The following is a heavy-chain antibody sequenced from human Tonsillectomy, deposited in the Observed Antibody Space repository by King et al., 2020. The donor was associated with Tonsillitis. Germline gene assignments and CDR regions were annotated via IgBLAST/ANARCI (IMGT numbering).Heavy chain of an antibody. Sequence: VQLVESGGGVVQPGRSLRLSCAASGFTFSSYAMHWVRQAPGKGLEWVAVISYDGSNKYYADSVKGRFTISRDNSKNTLYLQMNSLRAEDTAVYYCARGPYYDFWSGYSPMDGWGQGTTVTVSS. D-gene: IGHD3-3*01. CDR2: ISYDGSNK. CDR1: GFTFSSYA. J-gene: IGHJ6*02. V-gene: IGHV3-30*04. CDR3: ARGPYYDFWSGYSPMDG.